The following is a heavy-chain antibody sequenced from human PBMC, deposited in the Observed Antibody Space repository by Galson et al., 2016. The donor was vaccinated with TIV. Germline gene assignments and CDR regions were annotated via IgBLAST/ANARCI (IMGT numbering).Heavy chain of an antibody. CDR3: GQEVGARGWYTVEN. D-gene: IGHD6-19*01. V-gene: IGHV3-23*01. CDR2: IRETGGRM. Sequence: SLRLSCAASGFTFASYAMTWVRQAPGKGLQWVSTIRETGGRMYYVDSVKGRFTSSRDDSTDTLYLQMNALRADGTALYYCGQEVGARGWYTVENWGQGTPVPGAS. CDR1: GFTFASYA. J-gene: IGHJ4*02.